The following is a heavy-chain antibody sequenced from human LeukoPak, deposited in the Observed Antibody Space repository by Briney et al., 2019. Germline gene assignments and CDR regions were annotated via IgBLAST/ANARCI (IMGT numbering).Heavy chain of an antibody. CDR1: GFTFSSYS. CDR3: AREPRYGDYAMDY. Sequence: PGGSLRLSCAASGFTFSSYSMNWVRQAPGKGLEWISYINSGSSAILNADSVKGRFTISRDNAKNSLYLQMNSLRDEDTAVYYCAREPRYGDYAMDYWGQGTLVTVSS. CDR2: INSGSSAI. J-gene: IGHJ4*02. V-gene: IGHV3-48*02. D-gene: IGHD4-17*01.